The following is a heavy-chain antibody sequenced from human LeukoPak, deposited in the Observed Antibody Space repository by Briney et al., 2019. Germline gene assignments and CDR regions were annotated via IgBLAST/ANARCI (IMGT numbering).Heavy chain of an antibody. CDR3: AERDAAGLDY. CDR1: GFTFSSYG. Sequence: GGSLRLSCAASGFTFSSYGMHWVRQAPGKGLEWVAFIRYDGSNKYYADSVKGRFTISRDNSKNTVSLQMNSLRAEDTAVYYCAERDAAGLDYWGQGTLVTVSS. CDR2: IRYDGSNK. V-gene: IGHV3-30*02. D-gene: IGHD6-13*01. J-gene: IGHJ4*02.